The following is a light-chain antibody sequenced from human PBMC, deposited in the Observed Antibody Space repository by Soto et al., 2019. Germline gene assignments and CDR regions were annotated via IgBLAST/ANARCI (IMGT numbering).Light chain of an antibody. V-gene: IGLV3-21*02. CDR3: QVWDSNSDPPDVV. CDR1: NIGRES. CDR2: ADR. Sequence: SYVLTQPPSVSVAPGQTAKITCGGNNIGRESVHWYQQRPGQAPVLVVNADRDRPSGIPERFSGSNSGNTATLTISRVEAGDEAYYYCQVWDSNSDPPDVVFGGGTKLTVL. J-gene: IGLJ2*01.